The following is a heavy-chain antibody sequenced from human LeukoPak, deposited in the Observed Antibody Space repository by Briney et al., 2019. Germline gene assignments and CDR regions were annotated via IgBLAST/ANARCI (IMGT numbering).Heavy chain of an antibody. CDR3: ARGAGDHFWEDYYYYMDV. Sequence: PGGSLRLSCAASGFTFSNSAMSWVRQAPGKGLEWVAAVSHDGSNKYYVDSVRGRFTISRDNSKNTLYLQMNSLRADDTAVYYCARGAGDHFWEDYYYYMDVWGKGTTVTVSS. J-gene: IGHJ6*03. V-gene: IGHV3-30*01. CDR2: VSHDGSNK. D-gene: IGHD3-3*02. CDR1: GFTFSNSA.